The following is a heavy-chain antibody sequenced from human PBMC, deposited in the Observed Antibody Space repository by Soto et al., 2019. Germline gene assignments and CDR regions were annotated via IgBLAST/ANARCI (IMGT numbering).Heavy chain of an antibody. J-gene: IGHJ4*02. CDR1: GVSFTGYY. CDR2: INHSGST. D-gene: IGHD3-3*01. V-gene: IGHV4-34*01. CDR3: ATSYYTFWSAYYLAYFDY. Sequence: QVHLQQWGAGLLKPSETLSLTCAVYGVSFTGYYWSWIRQPPGKGLEWIGEINHSGSTDYNPSLKRPVAISVDTYKKQFALKLSSVTAADTAVYYCATSYYTFWSAYYLAYFDYWGQGTLVTVSS.